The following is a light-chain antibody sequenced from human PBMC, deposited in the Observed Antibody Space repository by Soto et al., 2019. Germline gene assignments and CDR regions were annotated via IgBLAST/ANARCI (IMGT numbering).Light chain of an antibody. CDR2: DAS. J-gene: IGKJ4*01. V-gene: IGKV1-5*01. Sequence: DIQMTQSPSTLSASVGDRFTITCRSSQSISSWLAWYQQKPGKAPKLLIYDASSLESGVPSRSSGSGSGTEFTLTISSLQPDDFATYYCQQYNSYSPLTFGGGTKVDIK. CDR1: QSISSW. CDR3: QQYNSYSPLT.